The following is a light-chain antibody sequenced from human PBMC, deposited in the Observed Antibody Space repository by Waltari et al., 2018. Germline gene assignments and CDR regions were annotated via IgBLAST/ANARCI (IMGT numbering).Light chain of an antibody. CDR2: VAS. CDR1: QGIRSY. J-gene: IGKJ2*01. Sequence: DIQMTQSPSSLSASVGDRVTISCRASQGIRSYVAWYQQKPGKAPKLLIYVASTLLSGVPSRFSGSGSGTDFSLTISRLEPEDFTVYYCQHYGGSPPYTFGQGTKLEIK. CDR3: QHYGGSPPYT. V-gene: IGKV1-27*01.